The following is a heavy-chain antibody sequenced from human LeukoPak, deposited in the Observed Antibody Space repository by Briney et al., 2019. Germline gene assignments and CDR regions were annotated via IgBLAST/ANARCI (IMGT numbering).Heavy chain of an antibody. CDR2: INHSGST. D-gene: IGHD1-7*01. Sequence: KPSETLSLTCAVYGGSFSGYYWSWIRQPPGKGLEWIGEINHSGSTNYNPFLKSRVTISVDTSKNQFSLKLSSVTAADTAVYYCARGPGVTGTIGFDYWGQGTLVTVSS. V-gene: IGHV4-34*01. J-gene: IGHJ4*02. CDR1: GGSFSGYY. CDR3: ARGPGVTGTIGFDY.